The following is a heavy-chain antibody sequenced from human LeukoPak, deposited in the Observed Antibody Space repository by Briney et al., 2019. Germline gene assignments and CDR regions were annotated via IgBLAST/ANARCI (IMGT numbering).Heavy chain of an antibody. CDR2: INWNGGST. J-gene: IGHJ3*02. Sequence: PGGSLRLSCAASGFTFDDYGMSWVRQAPGKGLEWVSGINWNGGSTGYADSVKGRFTTSRDNAKNSLYLQMNSLRAEDTALYHCARVRISSGWYVGAFDIWGQGTMVTVSS. CDR3: ARVRISSGWYVGAFDI. CDR1: GFTFDDYG. V-gene: IGHV3-20*01. D-gene: IGHD6-19*01.